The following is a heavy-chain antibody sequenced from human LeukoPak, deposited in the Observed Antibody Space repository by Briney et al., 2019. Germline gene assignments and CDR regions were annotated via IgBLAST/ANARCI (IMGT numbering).Heavy chain of an antibody. Sequence: SGGSLRLSCAASGFPLYEYAVHWLRHAREEGVEWVSGISWNSDSILYADSVKGRFTISRDNAKNSLYLQMYSRRGEDRALYYWARDLTSGWSAIDNWGQGTLVTVSS. CDR1: GFPLYEYA. V-gene: IGHV3-9*01. CDR3: ARDLTSGWSAIDN. CDR2: ISWNSDSI. J-gene: IGHJ4*02. D-gene: IGHD6-19*01.